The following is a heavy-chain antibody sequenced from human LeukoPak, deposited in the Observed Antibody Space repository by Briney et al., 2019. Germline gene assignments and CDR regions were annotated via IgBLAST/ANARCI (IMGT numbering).Heavy chain of an antibody. J-gene: IGHJ6*02. D-gene: IGHD6-13*01. Sequence: PGGSLRLSCAASGFTFDDYAMHWVRQAPGKGLEWVSLISGDGGSTYYADSVKGRFTISRDNSKNSLYLQMNSLRTEDTALYYCAKDNPGYSSSWWNRYGMDVWGQGTTVTVSS. V-gene: IGHV3-43*02. CDR1: GFTFDDYA. CDR2: ISGDGGST. CDR3: AKDNPGYSSSWWNRYGMDV.